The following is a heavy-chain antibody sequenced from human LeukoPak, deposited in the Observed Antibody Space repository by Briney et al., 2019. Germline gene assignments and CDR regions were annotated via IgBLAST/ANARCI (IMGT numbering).Heavy chain of an antibody. Sequence: GGFLRLSCTAPGFTFSDYYMSWIRQAPGKGLEWVSYISSSGSTIYYADSVKGRFTISRDNAKKSLYLQMNSLRAEDTAVYYCARPQPRGDYYGMDVWGQGTTVTVSS. J-gene: IGHJ6*02. CDR2: ISSSGSTI. D-gene: IGHD3-10*01. CDR1: GFTFSDYY. CDR3: ARPQPRGDYYGMDV. V-gene: IGHV3-11*01.